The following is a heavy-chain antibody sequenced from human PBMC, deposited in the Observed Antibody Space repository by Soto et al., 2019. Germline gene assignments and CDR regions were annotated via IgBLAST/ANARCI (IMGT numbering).Heavy chain of an antibody. Sequence: QVQLQESGPGLVKPSQTLSLTCTVSGGSISSGGYYWSWIRQHPGKGLEWIGYIYYSGSTYYNPYPESRVTIPVDTYKNQFSLKLSSVTAADAAVYYCASRRGAVYDYIWGSYRSGAFDIWGQGTMVTVSS. V-gene: IGHV4-31*03. CDR1: GGSISSGGYY. CDR2: IYYSGST. D-gene: IGHD3-16*02. J-gene: IGHJ3*02. CDR3: ASRRGAVYDYIWGSYRSGAFDI.